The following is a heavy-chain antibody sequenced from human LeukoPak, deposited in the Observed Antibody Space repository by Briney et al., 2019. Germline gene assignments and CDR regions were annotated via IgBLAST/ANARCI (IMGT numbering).Heavy chain of an antibody. D-gene: IGHD4-23*01. J-gene: IGHJ4*02. V-gene: IGHV3-30-3*01. CDR2: ISYDGSNK. CDR3: AREGNGGAGYYFDY. CDR1: GFTFSSYA. Sequence: GGSLRLSCAASGFTFSSYAMHWVRHAPGKGLEWVSVISYDGSNKYYADSVKGRFTISRDNSKTTLYLQMNSLRAEDTAVYYCAREGNGGAGYYFDYWGQGTLVTVSS.